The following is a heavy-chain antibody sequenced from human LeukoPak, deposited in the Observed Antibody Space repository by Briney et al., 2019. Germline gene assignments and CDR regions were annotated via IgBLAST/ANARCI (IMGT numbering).Heavy chain of an antibody. J-gene: IGHJ5*02. CDR1: GGSISSSSYY. D-gene: IGHD6-19*01. V-gene: IGHV4-39*01. CDR3: ARLYSSGWSLVNIFRVCWFDP. Sequence: PSETLSLTCTVSGGSISSSSYYWGWIRQPPGKGLEWIGSIYYSGSTYYNPSLKSRVTISVDTSKNQFSLKLSSVTAADTAVYYCARLYSSGWSLVNIFRVCWFDPWGQGTLVTVSS. CDR2: IYYSGST.